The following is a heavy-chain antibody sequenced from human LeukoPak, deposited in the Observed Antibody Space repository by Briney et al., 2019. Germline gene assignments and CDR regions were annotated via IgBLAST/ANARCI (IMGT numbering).Heavy chain of an antibody. Sequence: PGGSLRLSCAASGFTFSSYAMSWVRQAPGKGLEWVSAISGSGGSTYYADSVKGRFTISRVNSKNTLYLQMNSLSAEDTAVYYCAKDQGELPVYWGQGTLVTVSS. CDR3: AKDQGELPVY. CDR1: GFTFSSYA. J-gene: IGHJ4*02. D-gene: IGHD1-26*01. CDR2: ISGSGGST. V-gene: IGHV3-23*01.